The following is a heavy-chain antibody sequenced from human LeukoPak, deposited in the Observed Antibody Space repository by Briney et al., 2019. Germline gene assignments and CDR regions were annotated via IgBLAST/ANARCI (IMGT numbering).Heavy chain of an antibody. D-gene: IGHD3-3*01. J-gene: IGHJ4*02. Sequence: RASVKVSCKASGYTFTGYYMHWVRQAPGQGLEWMGGIIPIFGTANYAQKFQGRVTITADKSTSTAYMELSSLRSEDTAVYYCARDHYDFWSGYSNRYYFDYWGQGTLVTVSS. CDR3: ARDHYDFWSGYSNRYYFDY. CDR2: IIPIFGTA. CDR1: GYTFTGYY. V-gene: IGHV1-69*06.